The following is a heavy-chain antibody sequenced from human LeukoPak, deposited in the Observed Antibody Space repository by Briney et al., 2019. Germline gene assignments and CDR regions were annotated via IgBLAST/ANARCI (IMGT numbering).Heavy chain of an antibody. CDR3: ARDERLGYYDFWSGYYFWFDP. CDR2: TYYRSKWYN. V-gene: IGHV6-1*01. Sequence: SQTLSLTCAISGDSVSSNSAAWNWIRQSPSRGLEWLGRTYYRSKWYNDYAVSVKSRITINPDTSKNQFSLQLNSVTPEDTAVYYCARDERLGYYDFWSGYYFWFDPWGRGTLVTVSS. D-gene: IGHD3-3*01. CDR1: GDSVSSNSAA. J-gene: IGHJ5*02.